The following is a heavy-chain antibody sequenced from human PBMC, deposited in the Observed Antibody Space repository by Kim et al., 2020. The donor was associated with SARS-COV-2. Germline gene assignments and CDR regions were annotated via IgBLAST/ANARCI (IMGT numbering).Heavy chain of an antibody. D-gene: IGHD3-16*01. CDR1: GYTFTTYA. V-gene: IGHV1-3*01. CDR2: INGVNGKT. J-gene: IGHJ6*02. Sequence: ASVKVSCKASGYTFTTYAMQWVRLAPGQRLEWMAWINGVNGKTKYSQKFQGRVTITRDTSASTAYMEVSSLRSEDTAVYYCARGVISWAMDVWGQGTTVT. CDR3: ARGVISWAMDV.